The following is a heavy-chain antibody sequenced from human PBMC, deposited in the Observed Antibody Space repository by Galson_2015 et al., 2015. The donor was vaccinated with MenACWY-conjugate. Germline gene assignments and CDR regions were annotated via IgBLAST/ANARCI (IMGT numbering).Heavy chain of an antibody. J-gene: IGHJ4*02. V-gene: IGHV4-59*08. D-gene: IGHD3-16*01. CDR3: ASLGGGIDY. CDR2: IYYSGST. Sequence: KGLEWIGYIYYSGSTNYNPSLKSRVTISVDTSKNQFSLKLSSVTAADTAVYYCASLGGGIDYWSQGTLVTVSS.